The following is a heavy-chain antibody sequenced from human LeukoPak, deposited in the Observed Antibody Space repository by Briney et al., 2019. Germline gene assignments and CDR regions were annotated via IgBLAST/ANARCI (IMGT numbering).Heavy chain of an antibody. CDR3: AKAFSDEDYGDYPEYFQH. V-gene: IGHV3-23*01. CDR1: GFTFSSYA. J-gene: IGHJ1*01. Sequence: PGGSLRLSCAASGFTFSSYAMSWVRQAPGKGLEWVSAISGSGGSTYYADSVKGRFTISRDNSKNTLYLQMNSLRAEDTAVYYCAKAFSDEDYGDYPEYFQHWGQGTLVTVSS. CDR2: ISGSGGST. D-gene: IGHD4-17*01.